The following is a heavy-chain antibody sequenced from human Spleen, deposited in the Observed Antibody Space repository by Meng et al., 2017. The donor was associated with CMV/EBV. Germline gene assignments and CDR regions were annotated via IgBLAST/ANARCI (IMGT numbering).Heavy chain of an antibody. CDR3: ARGPLRYCSSTSCYGVYFDY. J-gene: IGHJ4*02. CDR2: ISYDGSNK. V-gene: IGHV3-30*19. CDR1: GFTFRSYG. Sequence: GESLKISCEASGFTFRSYGMNWVRQGPGKGLEWVAVISYDGSNKYYADSVKGRFTISRDNSKNTLYLQMNSLRAEDTAVYYCARGPLRYCSSTSCYGVYFDYWGQGTLVTVSS. D-gene: IGHD2-2*01.